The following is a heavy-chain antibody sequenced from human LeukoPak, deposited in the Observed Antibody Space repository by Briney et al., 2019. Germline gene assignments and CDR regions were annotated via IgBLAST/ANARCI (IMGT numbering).Heavy chain of an antibody. CDR2: INEDGSEK. CDR1: GFTFSSYA. CDR3: ARGGVRRGYYDY. V-gene: IGHV3-7*01. D-gene: IGHD1-14*01. J-gene: IGHJ4*02. Sequence: GGSLRLSCAASGFTFSSYATSWVRQAPGKGLEWVANINEDGSEKYYVDSVRGRFTISRDNAKNSLYLQMNSLRTEDTAIYYCARGGVRRGYYDYWGQGTLVTVSS.